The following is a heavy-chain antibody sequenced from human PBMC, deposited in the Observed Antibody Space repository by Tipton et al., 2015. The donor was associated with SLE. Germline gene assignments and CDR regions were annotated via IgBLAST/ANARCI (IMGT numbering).Heavy chain of an antibody. Sequence: TLSLTCTVSGGSISSYYWGWIRQPPGKGLEWIGSIYYSGSTYYNPSLKSRVTISVDTSKNQFSLKLSSVTAADTAVYYCARHSSSWYKDWFDPWGQGTLVTVSS. D-gene: IGHD6-13*01. V-gene: IGHV4-39*01. CDR3: ARHSSSWYKDWFDP. CDR1: GGSISSYY. J-gene: IGHJ5*02. CDR2: IYYSGST.